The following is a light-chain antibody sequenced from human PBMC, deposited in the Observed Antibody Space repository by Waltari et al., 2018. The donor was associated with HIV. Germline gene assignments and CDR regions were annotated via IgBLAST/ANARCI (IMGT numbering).Light chain of an antibody. CDR1: SSNIGTNS. V-gene: IGLV1-44*01. Sequence: QSLLTQSPSTSATPGQRVTISCSGSSSNIGTNSVHWYQQLPGTAPGLLIYNTAPRPAGVPDRISGSRSGTSASLYISGVQSEDEADYYCATWDDSLNAYVFASGTKVNVL. CDR3: ATWDDSLNAYV. CDR2: NTA. J-gene: IGLJ1*01.